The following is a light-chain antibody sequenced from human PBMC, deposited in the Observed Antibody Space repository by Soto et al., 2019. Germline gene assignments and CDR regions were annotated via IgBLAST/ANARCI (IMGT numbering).Light chain of an antibody. J-gene: IGKJ1*01. CDR3: HQYASSPRT. V-gene: IGKV3-20*01. CDR1: QSVSSSY. CDR2: GAS. Sequence: EIVLTQSPGTLSLSPGERATLSCRASQSVSSSYLAWYQQKPGQAPRLLIYGASSRATGIPDRFSGSGSGTDFTLTINRLEPEDFAVYYCHQYASSPRTFGQGTKVEIK.